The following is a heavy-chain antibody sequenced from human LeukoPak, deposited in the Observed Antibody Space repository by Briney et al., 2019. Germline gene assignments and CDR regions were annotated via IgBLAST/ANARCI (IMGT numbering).Heavy chain of an antibody. J-gene: IGHJ4*02. D-gene: IGHD1-26*01. Sequence: PSETLSLTCSVSGGSISSYYWSWIRQPPGKGLEWIGYIYTSGSTNYNPSLKSRVTISVDTSKNQFSLKLSSVTAADTAVYYCARHGLSGRGSFFDYWGQGTPVTVSS. CDR1: GGSISSYY. V-gene: IGHV4-4*09. CDR2: IYTSGST. CDR3: ARHGLSGRGSFFDY.